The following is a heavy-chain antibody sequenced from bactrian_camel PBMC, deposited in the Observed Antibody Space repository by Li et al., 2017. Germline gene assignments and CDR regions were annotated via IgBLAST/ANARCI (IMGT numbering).Heavy chain of an antibody. CDR1: GFTFSNYW. CDR3: VRSLRSGFVYYDWFAY. CDR2: INNSGGTT. J-gene: IGHJ4*01. V-gene: IGHV3S25*01. Sequence: QLVESGGGLVQPGGSLRLPCVASGFTFSNYWMYWVRQAPGKGLKWVSTINNSGGTTYYADSVKGRFTISRDNAKNTVYLQVNSLQPEDTAVYYCVRSLRSGFVYYDWFAYWGQGTQVTVS. D-gene: IGHD2*01.